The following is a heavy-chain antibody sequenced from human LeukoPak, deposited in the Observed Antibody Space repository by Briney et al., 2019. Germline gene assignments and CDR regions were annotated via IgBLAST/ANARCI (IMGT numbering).Heavy chain of an antibody. J-gene: IGHJ4*02. V-gene: IGHV3-15*01. CDR3: TTGSGYDFLDY. CDR1: GFTFSNAW. CDR2: IKSKTDGGTT. Sequence: GGSLRLSCAASGFTFSNAWMSWLRQAPGKGLAWVGRIKSKTDGGTTDYAAPVKGRFTISRDDSKNTLYLQMNSLKTEDTAVYYCTTGSGYDFLDYWGQGTLVTVSS. D-gene: IGHD5-12*01.